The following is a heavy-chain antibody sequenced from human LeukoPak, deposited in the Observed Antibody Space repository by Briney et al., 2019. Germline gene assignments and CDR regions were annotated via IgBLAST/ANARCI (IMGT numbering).Heavy chain of an antibody. CDR3: ARVATTTNPPQRPFYY. D-gene: IGHD5-12*01. Sequence: SEPLSLTCAVSGYSINSGYCWGWIRQPPGKGLERIGSIYHSGSTYYTPSLKRRVTISVDTSKNQFSLKLSSVTAADTAVYYCARVATTTNPPQRPFYYWGQGTLVTVSS. V-gene: IGHV4-38-2*01. CDR2: IYHSGST. J-gene: IGHJ4*02. CDR1: GYSINSGYC.